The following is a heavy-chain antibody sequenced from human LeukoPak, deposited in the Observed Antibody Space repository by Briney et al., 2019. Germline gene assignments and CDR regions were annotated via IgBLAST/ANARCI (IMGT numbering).Heavy chain of an antibody. Sequence: GGSLRLSCAASGFTFSSYAMSWLRQAPGKGLEWVSSISVSYGTTYYADSVKGRFTISRDNSKNTLYLQMNSLRAEDTALYYCAKGNIAELPAAPYYWGQGTLVTVSS. CDR2: ISVSYGTT. J-gene: IGHJ4*02. CDR1: GFTFSSYA. V-gene: IGHV3-23*01. CDR3: AKGNIAELPAAPYY. D-gene: IGHD2-2*01.